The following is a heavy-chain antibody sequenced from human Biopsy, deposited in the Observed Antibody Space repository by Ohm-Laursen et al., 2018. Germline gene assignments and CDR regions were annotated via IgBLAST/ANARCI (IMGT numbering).Heavy chain of an antibody. CDR3: ARDRGYYSDRTVPGYFDL. V-gene: IGHV4-59*01. Sequence: GTLSLTWAVSGGSMSSYYWTWIRQPPGKGLEWIGYVFYTGSTDYNPSLQSRVTISVDTSKNHFSLRLRSVTPADTAIYYCARDRGYYSDRTVPGYFDLWGRGTLVTVSS. D-gene: IGHD3-22*01. J-gene: IGHJ2*01. CDR1: GGSMSSYY. CDR2: VFYTGST.